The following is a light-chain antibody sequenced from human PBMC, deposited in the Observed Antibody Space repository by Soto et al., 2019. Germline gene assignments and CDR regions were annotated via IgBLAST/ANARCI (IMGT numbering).Light chain of an antibody. Sequence: QSALTQPASVSGSPGQSITISCTGTSTDVGNYNYVSWYQQHPGTAPKLMIFEVSNRTSGVSDRFSGSKSGNTASLTISGLQAEDEADYYCCSYTPTTTLYVFRTGTKVTVL. V-gene: IGLV2-14*01. CDR2: EVS. J-gene: IGLJ1*01. CDR3: CSYTPTTTLYV. CDR1: STDVGNYNY.